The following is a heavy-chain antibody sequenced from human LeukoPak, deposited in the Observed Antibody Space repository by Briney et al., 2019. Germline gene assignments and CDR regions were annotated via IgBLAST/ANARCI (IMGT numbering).Heavy chain of an antibody. Sequence: TPGGSLRLSCAASGFTFSSYEMNWVRQAPGKGLEWVSSISSSSSHIYYADSVKGRFTISRDNAKNSLYLQMNSLRAEDTAVYYCARVKEASAFDIWGQGTMITVSS. CDR2: ISSSSSHI. CDR1: GFTFSSYE. D-gene: IGHD5-12*01. CDR3: ARVKEASAFDI. J-gene: IGHJ3*02. V-gene: IGHV3-21*01.